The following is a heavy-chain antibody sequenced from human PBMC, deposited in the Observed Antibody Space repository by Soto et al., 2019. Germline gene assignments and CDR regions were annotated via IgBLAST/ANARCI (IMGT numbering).Heavy chain of an antibody. CDR2: ISWNSGSI. CDR3: AKDMGYDLSPLGYFHY. CDR1: GFTFDDYA. Sequence: EVQLVESGGGLVHPGRSLRLSCAASGFTFDDYAMHWVRQAPGKGLEWVSGISWNSGSIGYADSVKGRFTISRDNAKHSLYLQMDSLRSEDTALYYCAKDMGYDLSPLGYFHYWGQGPLVTVSS. D-gene: IGHD5-12*01. V-gene: IGHV3-9*01. J-gene: IGHJ4*02.